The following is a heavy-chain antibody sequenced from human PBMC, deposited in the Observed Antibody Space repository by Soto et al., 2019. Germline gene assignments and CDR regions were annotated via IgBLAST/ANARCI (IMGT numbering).Heavy chain of an antibody. CDR2: ISYSGSA. CDR3: ATMGTPATGLYYFDY. Sequence: QVQLQESGPGLVKPSQTLSLTCTVSGGSISSGNYYWSWIRQPPGKGLEWIGFISYSGSAYYNPSLKSRVTISLDTSKNQCSLNLSFVTAADTAVYYCATMGTPATGLYYFDYWGQGTLVTVSS. J-gene: IGHJ4*02. V-gene: IGHV4-30-4*01. CDR1: GGSISSGNYY. D-gene: IGHD2-15*01.